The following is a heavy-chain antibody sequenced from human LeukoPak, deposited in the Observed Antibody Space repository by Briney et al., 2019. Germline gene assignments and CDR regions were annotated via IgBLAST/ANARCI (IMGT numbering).Heavy chain of an antibody. CDR3: ASRSMYYDILTGYSGFDY. J-gene: IGHJ4*02. D-gene: IGHD3-9*01. CDR1: GYTFTTYD. V-gene: IGHV1-8*01. CDR2: MNPNSGNT. Sequence: ASVKLSCTASGYTFTTYDINWVRQAAGQGLEWMGWMNPNSGNTGYAQTLQGRVTITRKTSISTAYMELCGLRSEDTAVYYCASRSMYYDILTGYSGFDYWGQGTLVTVSS.